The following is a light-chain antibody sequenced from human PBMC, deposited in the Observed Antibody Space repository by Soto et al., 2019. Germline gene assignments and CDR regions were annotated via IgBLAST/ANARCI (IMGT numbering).Light chain of an antibody. CDR3: QSYDSSLSGLYV. J-gene: IGLJ1*01. V-gene: IGLV1-40*01. CDR1: SSNIGAGYD. CDR2: GNN. Sequence: QAVVTQPPSVSGAPGQRVTISCTGSSSNIGAGYDVHWYQQLPGTAPKLLIYGNNNRPSGVPDRFSGSKSGTSASLAITGLQAGDEADYYCQSYDSSLSGLYVFGTGTKVTVL.